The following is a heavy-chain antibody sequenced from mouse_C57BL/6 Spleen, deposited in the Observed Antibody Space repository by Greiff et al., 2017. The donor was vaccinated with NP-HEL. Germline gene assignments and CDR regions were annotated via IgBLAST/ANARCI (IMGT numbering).Heavy chain of an antibody. J-gene: IGHJ3*01. CDR2: FYPGSGSI. CDR1: GYTFTEYT. Sequence: QVQLQQSGAELVKPGASVKLSCKASGYTFTEYTIHWVKQRSGQGLEWIGWFYPGSGSIKYNEKFKDKATLTADKSSSTVYMELSRLTSEDSAVYFCARHEEEGAYYSNSWFAYWGQGTLVTVSA. D-gene: IGHD2-5*01. CDR3: ARHEEEGAYYSNSWFAY. V-gene: IGHV1-62-2*01.